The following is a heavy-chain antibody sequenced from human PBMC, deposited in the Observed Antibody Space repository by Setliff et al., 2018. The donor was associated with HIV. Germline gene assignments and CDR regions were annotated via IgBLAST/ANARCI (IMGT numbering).Heavy chain of an antibody. D-gene: IGHD3-16*01. V-gene: IGHV1-69*10. Sequence: GASVKVSCKASGGTFSSYAISWVRQAPGQGLDWMGGIIPFLDIANSAQNFQGRVTITADKSTNTAYMELSSLRSEDTAVYYCARSARDYYYLWGSDAFDIWGQGTLVTVSS. J-gene: IGHJ3*02. CDR2: IIPFLDIA. CDR1: GGTFSSYA. CDR3: ARSARDYYYLWGSDAFDI.